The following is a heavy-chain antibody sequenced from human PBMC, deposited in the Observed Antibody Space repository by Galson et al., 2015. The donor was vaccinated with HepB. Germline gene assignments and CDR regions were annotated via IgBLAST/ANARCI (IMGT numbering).Heavy chain of an antibody. Sequence: PALVKPTQTLTLTCTFSGFSLSTSGMCVSWIRQPPGKALEWLALIDWDDDKYYSTSLKTRLTISKDTSKNQVVLTMTNMDPVDTATYYCARTITMVRGAHWGHYGMDVWGQGTTVTVSS. D-gene: IGHD3-10*01. CDR1: GFSLSTSGMC. V-gene: IGHV2-70*01. J-gene: IGHJ6*02. CDR3: ARTITMVRGAHWGHYGMDV. CDR2: IDWDDDK.